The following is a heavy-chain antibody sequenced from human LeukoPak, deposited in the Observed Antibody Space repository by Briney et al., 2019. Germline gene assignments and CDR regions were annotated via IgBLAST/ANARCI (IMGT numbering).Heavy chain of an antibody. CDR3: AKIGAVAGHFDY. CDR2: IRYDGSDK. D-gene: IGHD6-19*01. Sequence: GGPLRLSCAASGFTFSRYGMHWLRQAPGKGLEWVAFIRYDGSDKYYADSVKGRFTISRYNSKNTLYLQMDSLRADDTSVDYCAKIGAVAGHFDYWGQGTLVTVSS. J-gene: IGHJ4*02. CDR1: GFTFSRYG. V-gene: IGHV3-30*02.